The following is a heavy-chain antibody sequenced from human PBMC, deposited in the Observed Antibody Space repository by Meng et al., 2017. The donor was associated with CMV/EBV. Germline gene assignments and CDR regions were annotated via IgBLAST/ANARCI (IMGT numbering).Heavy chain of an antibody. J-gene: IGHJ4*02. D-gene: IGHD1-26*01. Sequence: CDVSGGSLSSSKGASWVRQPPGKGLEWNGENYHSGNTNYNPSLKSRVTISVDKSKHQFSLTLSSVTAADTAVYYCASEVGATTAFDCWGQGTLVTVSS. CDR3: ASEVGATTAFDC. CDR2: NYHSGNT. V-gene: IGHV4-4*02. CDR1: GGSLSSSKG.